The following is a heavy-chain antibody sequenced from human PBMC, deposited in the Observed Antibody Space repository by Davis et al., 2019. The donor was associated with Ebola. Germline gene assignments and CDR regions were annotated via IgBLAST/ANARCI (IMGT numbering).Heavy chain of an antibody. V-gene: IGHV1-69*13. Sequence: SVKVSCKASGGTFSSYAISWVRQAPGQGLEWMGGIIPIFGTANYAQKFQGRVTITADESTSTAYMELSSLRSEDTAVYYCARDEGSIVGATPKIWGQGTMVTVSS. D-gene: IGHD1-26*01. CDR3: ARDEGSIVGATPKI. CDR2: IIPIFGTA. J-gene: IGHJ3*02. CDR1: GGTFSSYA.